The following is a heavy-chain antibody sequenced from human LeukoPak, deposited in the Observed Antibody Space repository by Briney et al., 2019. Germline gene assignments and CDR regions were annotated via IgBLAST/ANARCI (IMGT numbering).Heavy chain of an antibody. Sequence: GRSLRLSCAASGFIFSSYGMHWVRQAPGKGLEWVAVISYDGSKKYYADSVKGRFTISGDNSKNMLYLQMNSLRAEDTAVYYCAKCRGIAAAHWYGMDVWGQGTTVTVSS. CDR2: ISYDGSKK. CDR1: GFIFSSYG. D-gene: IGHD6-13*01. CDR3: AKCRGIAAAHWYGMDV. J-gene: IGHJ6*02. V-gene: IGHV3-30*18.